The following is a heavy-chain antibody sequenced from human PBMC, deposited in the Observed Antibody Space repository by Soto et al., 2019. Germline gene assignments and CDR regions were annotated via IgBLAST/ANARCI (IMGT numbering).Heavy chain of an antibody. CDR3: ARGAVETNYCYYGMEV. D-gene: IGHD2-2*01. Sequence: ASVKVSCKASGGTFSSYAISWVRQAPGQGLEWMGGIIPIFGTANYAQKFQGRVTITADESTSTAYMELSSRRSEDTAVYCCARGAVETNYCYYGMEVWEQGTTVTVSS. CDR2: IIPIFGTA. V-gene: IGHV1-69*13. CDR1: GGTFSSYA. J-gene: IGHJ6*01.